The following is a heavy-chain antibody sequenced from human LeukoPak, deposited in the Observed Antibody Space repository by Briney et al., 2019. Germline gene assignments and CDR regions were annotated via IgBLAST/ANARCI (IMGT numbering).Heavy chain of an antibody. CDR3: AKTSSSWYFDY. CDR2: ISWNSGSI. V-gene: IGHV3-9*01. Sequence: PGGSLRLSCAASGFTFDDYAMHWVRQAPGKGLEWVSGISWNSGSIGYADSVKGRFTISSDNAKNSLYLQMNSLRAEDTALYYCAKTSSSWYFDYWGQGTLVTVSS. J-gene: IGHJ4*02. CDR1: GFTFDDYA. D-gene: IGHD6-13*01.